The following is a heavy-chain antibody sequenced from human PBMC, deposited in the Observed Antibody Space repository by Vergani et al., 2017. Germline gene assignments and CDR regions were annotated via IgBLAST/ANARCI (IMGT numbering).Heavy chain of an antibody. J-gene: IGHJ5*02. D-gene: IGHD5-24*01. CDR2: ISSSSSYI. Sequence: EVQLVESGGGLVKPGGSLRLSCAASGFTFSSYSMTWVRQAPGKGLEWVSYISSSSSYIYYADSVKGRFTISRDNAKNSLYLQMNSLRAEDTAVYYCARDLWPYVGRDGYNLNRFDPWGQGTLVTVSS. V-gene: IGHV3-21*01. CDR3: ARDLWPYVGRDGYNLNRFDP. CDR1: GFTFSSYS.